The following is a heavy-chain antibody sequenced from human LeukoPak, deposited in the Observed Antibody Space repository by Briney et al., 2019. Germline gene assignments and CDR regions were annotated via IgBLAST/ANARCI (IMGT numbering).Heavy chain of an antibody. V-gene: IGHV3-30*04. CDR1: GFTFSSYA. J-gene: IGHJ4*02. CDR2: ISYDGSNK. D-gene: IGHD3-22*01. CDR3: ASRYYDSSGYFRDY. Sequence: PGGSLRLSCAASGFTFSSYAMHWVRQAPGKGLEWVAVISYDGSNKYYADSVKGRFTISRDNSKNTLYLQMNSLRAEDTAVYYCASRYYDSSGYFRDYWGQATLVTVSS.